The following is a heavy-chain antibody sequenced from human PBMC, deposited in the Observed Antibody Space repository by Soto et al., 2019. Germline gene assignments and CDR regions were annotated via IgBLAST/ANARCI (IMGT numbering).Heavy chain of an antibody. J-gene: IGHJ4*02. V-gene: IGHV4-30-4*01. CDR1: GGSISSGNIY. Sequence: QVQLQESGPGVVRPSQTLSLTCTVSGGSISSGNIYWSWIRQPPGKGLEWIGYIYYTGSTYYNPSRPSRVTISVNPSKNQFSLTLTSVTAADTAIYYCARVTMVRGVMADYWGQGTLVTVSS. D-gene: IGHD3-10*01. CDR2: IYYTGST. CDR3: ARVTMVRGVMADY.